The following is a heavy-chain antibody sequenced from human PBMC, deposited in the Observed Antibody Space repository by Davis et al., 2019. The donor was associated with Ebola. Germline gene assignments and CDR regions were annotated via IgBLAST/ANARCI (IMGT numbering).Heavy chain of an antibody. J-gene: IGHJ5*02. CDR3: ARDYCSGGSCYPLVDP. Sequence: GGSLRLSCAASGFTFSSYWMSWVRQAPGKGLEWVAVIWYDGSNKYYADSVKGRFTISRDNSKNTLYLQMNSLRAEDTAVYYCARDYCSGGSCYPLVDPWGQGTLVTVSS. CDR2: IWYDGSNK. CDR1: GFTFSSYW. V-gene: IGHV3-33*08. D-gene: IGHD2-15*01.